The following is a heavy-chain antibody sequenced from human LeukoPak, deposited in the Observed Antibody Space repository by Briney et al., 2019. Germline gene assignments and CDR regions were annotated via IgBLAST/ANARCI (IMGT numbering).Heavy chain of an antibody. Sequence: GGSLRLSCSASGFTFSSYAMHWVRQPPGKGLEYVSAISSNGGSTYYADSVKGRFTISRDNSKNTLYLQMSSLRAEDTAVYYCVKDTKFFGARYYYYGMDVWGQGTTVTVS. CDR2: ISSNGGST. J-gene: IGHJ6*02. V-gene: IGHV3-64D*09. CDR3: VKDTKFFGARYYYYGMDV. CDR1: GFTFSSYA. D-gene: IGHD3-3*01.